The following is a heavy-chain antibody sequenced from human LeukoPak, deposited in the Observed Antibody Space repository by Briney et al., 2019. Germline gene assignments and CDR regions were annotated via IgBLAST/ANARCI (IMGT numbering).Heavy chain of an antibody. Sequence: PSETLSLTCTVSGGSISSGDYYWSWIRQPPVKGLEWIGYIYYSGSTYYNPSLKSRVTISVDTSKNQFSLKLSSVTAADTAVYYCARGGSGLGGAFDIWGQGTMVTVSS. J-gene: IGHJ3*02. CDR3: ARGGSGLGGAFDI. CDR2: IYYSGST. D-gene: IGHD3-10*01. V-gene: IGHV4-30-4*08. CDR1: GGSISSGDYY.